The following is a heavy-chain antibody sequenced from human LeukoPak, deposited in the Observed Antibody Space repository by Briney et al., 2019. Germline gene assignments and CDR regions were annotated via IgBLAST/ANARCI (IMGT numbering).Heavy chain of an antibody. D-gene: IGHD2-15*01. CDR1: GFTFSSYA. V-gene: IGHV3-23*01. Sequence: GGSLRLSCAASGFTFSSYAMSWVRQAPGKELEWVSAISGSGGSTYYADSVKGRFTISGDNSKNTLYLQMNSLRAEDTAVYYCAKSASLGYCSDGSCYFDYWGQGTLVTVSS. CDR2: ISGSGGST. J-gene: IGHJ4*02. CDR3: AKSASLGYCSDGSCYFDY.